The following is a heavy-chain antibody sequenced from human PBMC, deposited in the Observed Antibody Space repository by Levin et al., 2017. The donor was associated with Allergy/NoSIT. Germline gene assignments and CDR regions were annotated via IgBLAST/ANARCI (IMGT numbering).Heavy chain of an antibody. CDR3: ARAPGYSYDPIWAFDI. D-gene: IGHD5-18*01. J-gene: IGHJ3*02. CDR2: IYYSGST. V-gene: IGHV4-59*01. Sequence: SPTLSLPCTVSGGSIRSYYWSWIRQPPGKGLEWIGYIYYSGSTNYNPSLKSRVTISVDTSKNQFSLKLSSVTAADTAVYYCARAPGYSYDPIWAFDIWGQGTMVTVSS. CDR1: GGSIRSYY.